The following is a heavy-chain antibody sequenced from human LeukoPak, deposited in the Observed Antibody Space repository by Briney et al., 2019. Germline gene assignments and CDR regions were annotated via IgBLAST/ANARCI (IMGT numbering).Heavy chain of an antibody. CDR1: GFTSSGSA. V-gene: IGHV3-73*01. CDR2: IRSKANSYAT. CDR3: TSTPKYCSGGSCYSNYYYYYMDV. D-gene: IGHD2-15*01. Sequence: GGSLRLSCAASGFTSSGSAMHWVRQASGKGLEWVGRIRSKANSYATAYAASVKGRFTISRDDSKNTAYLQMNSLKTEDTAVYYCTSTPKYCSGGSCYSNYYYYYMDVWGKGTTVTVSS. J-gene: IGHJ6*03.